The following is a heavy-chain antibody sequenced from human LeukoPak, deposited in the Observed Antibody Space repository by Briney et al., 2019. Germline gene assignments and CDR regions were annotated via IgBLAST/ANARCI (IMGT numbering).Heavy chain of an antibody. CDR3: ARLAYSSGVPFVDY. J-gene: IGHJ4*02. V-gene: IGHV3-21*01. Sequence: PGGSLRLSCAASGFVFSTYGMHWVRQAPGKGLEWVSSISSSSSYIYYADSVKGRFTISRDNAKNSLYLQMNSLRAEDTAVYYCARLAYSSGVPFVDYWGQGTLVTVSS. CDR2: ISSSSSYI. D-gene: IGHD6-19*01. CDR1: GFVFSTYG.